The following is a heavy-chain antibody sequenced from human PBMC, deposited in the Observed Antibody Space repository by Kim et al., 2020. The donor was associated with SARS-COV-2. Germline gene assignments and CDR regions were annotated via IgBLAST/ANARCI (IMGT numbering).Heavy chain of an antibody. J-gene: IGHJ6*02. CDR2: IDPSDSYT. CDR3: ARSSLRSSSSPGEYYYYYGMDV. CDR1: GYSFTSYW. V-gene: IGHV5-10-1*01. D-gene: IGHD6-6*01. Sequence: GESLKISCKGSGYSFTSYWISWVRQMPGKGLEWMGRIDPSDSYTNYSPSFQGHVTISADKSISTAYLQWSSLKASDTAMYYCARSSLRSSSSPGEYYYYYGMDVWGQGTTVTVSS.